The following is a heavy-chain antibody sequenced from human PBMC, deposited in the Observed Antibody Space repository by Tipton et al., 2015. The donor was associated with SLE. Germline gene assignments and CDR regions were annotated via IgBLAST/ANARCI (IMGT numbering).Heavy chain of an antibody. D-gene: IGHD1-26*01. CDR2: IYYSVRT. V-gene: IGHV4-59*11. Sequence: TLSLTCTVSGGPISSHCWRWIRQPPGKGLEWIGYIYYSVRTNYNPSLKSRVTISVDTSKNQFSLKLSSVTAADTAVYYCARDRWGATRALDYWGQGTQVTVSS. J-gene: IGHJ4*02. CDR3: ARDRWGATRALDY. CDR1: GGPISSHC.